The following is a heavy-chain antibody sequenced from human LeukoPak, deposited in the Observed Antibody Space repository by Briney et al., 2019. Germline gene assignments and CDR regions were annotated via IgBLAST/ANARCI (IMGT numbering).Heavy chain of an antibody. V-gene: IGHV4-59*01. CDR1: GGSISSYY. CDR2: IYYSGST. CDR3: ARLTEYGGY. J-gene: IGHJ4*02. D-gene: IGHD1-14*01. Sequence: ASETLSLTCTVPGGSISSYYWSWIRQPPGKGLEWIGYIYYSGSTNYNPSLKSRVTISVDTSKSQFSLKLSSVTAADTAVYYCARLTEYGGYWGQGTLVTVSS.